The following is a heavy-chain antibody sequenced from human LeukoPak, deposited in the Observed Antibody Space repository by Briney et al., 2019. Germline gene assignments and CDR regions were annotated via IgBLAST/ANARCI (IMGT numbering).Heavy chain of an antibody. Sequence: GACVKVCCKQSGYTFTRYYLHWVRQAPAQGIEWVGIINPSGGDTSYAQKDEGRVSTTRDPSTSTVHMELVSVRREDAAVYYWPRGCRVVPGVHNAGMTSYYQGMDVRGQGTTV. D-gene: IGHD2-2*01. CDR2: INPSGGDT. CDR3: PRGCRVVPGVHNAGMTSYYQGMDV. J-gene: IGHJ6*02. V-gene: IGHV1-46*01. CDR1: GYTFTRYY.